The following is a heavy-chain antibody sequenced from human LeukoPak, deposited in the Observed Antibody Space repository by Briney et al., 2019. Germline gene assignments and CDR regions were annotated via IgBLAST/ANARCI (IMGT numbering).Heavy chain of an antibody. CDR1: GGSISSSSYY. J-gene: IGHJ4*02. D-gene: IGHD6-13*01. V-gene: IGHV4-39*07. CDR2: IYYSGST. Sequence: SETLSLTCTVSGGSISSSSYYWGWIRQPPGKGLEWIGSIYYSGSTNYNPSLKSRVTISVDTSKNQFSLKLSSVTAADTAVYYCATLAAAGPFDYWGQGTLVTVSS. CDR3: ATLAAAGPFDY.